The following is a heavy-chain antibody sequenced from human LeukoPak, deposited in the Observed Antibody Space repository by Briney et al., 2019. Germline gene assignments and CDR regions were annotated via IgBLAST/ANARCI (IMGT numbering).Heavy chain of an antibody. D-gene: IGHD6-19*01. CDR3: ARHVSVAVTNFFDY. Sequence: SETLSLTCTVSGDSMNSSSFYWGWIRQPPGKGLEWIGGVYYTGTTYSNPSLKSRVTISVDTSKNQFSLRLSSVTAADTAVYYCARHVSVAVTNFFDYWGQGTLVTVSS. V-gene: IGHV4-39*01. CDR2: VYYTGTT. CDR1: GDSMNSSSFY. J-gene: IGHJ4*02.